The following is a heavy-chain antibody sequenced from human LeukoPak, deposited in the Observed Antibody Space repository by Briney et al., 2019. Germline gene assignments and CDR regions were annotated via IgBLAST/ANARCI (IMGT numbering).Heavy chain of an antibody. CDR1: GYTFTGYY. J-gene: IGHJ3*02. D-gene: IGHD3-10*01. V-gene: IGHV1-2*02. CDR2: INPNSGGT. CDR3: ARVRLLWFGELYAGRYDAFDI. Sequence: ASVKVSCKASGYTFTGYYMHWVRQAPGQGLEWMGWINPNSGGTNYAQKFQGRVTMTRDTSISTAYMELSRLRSDDTAVYYCARVRLLWFGELYAGRYDAFDIWGQGTMVTVSS.